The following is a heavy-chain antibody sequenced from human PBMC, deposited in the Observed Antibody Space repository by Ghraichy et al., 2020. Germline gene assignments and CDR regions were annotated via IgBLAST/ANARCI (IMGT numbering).Heavy chain of an antibody. Sequence: LSLTCAASGFTFSSYAMSWVRQAPGKGLEWVSAISGSGGSTYYADSVKGRFTISRDNSKNTLYLQMNSLRAEDTAVYYCAKTKTWVAGHFDYWGQGTLVTVSS. CDR2: ISGSGGST. J-gene: IGHJ4*02. CDR1: GFTFSSYA. CDR3: AKTKTWVAGHFDY. V-gene: IGHV3-23*01. D-gene: IGHD6-19*01.